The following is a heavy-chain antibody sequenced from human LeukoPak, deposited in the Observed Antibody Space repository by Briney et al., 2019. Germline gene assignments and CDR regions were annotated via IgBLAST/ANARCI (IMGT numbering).Heavy chain of an antibody. CDR3: ARDDPGGYSGYDFAFDI. CDR2: IYYSGST. J-gene: IGHJ3*02. V-gene: IGHV4-30-4*08. CDR1: GGSISSGDYY. Sequence: SQTLSLTCTVSGGSISSGDYYWSWIRQPPGKGLEWIGYIYYSGSTYYNPSLKSRVTISVDTSKNQFSLKLSSVTAADTAVYYCARDDPGGYSGYDFAFDIWGQGTMVTVPS. D-gene: IGHD5-12*01.